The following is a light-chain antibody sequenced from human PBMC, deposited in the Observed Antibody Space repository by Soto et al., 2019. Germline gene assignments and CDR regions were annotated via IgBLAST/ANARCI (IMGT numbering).Light chain of an antibody. CDR2: SAS. J-gene: IGKJ1*01. CDR1: QSVSSSY. Sequence: EIVLTQSPGTLSLSPGERATLSCRASQSVSSSYLAWYQQKPDQAPRLLIYSASSRATGIPDRFSGSGSGTDFTLTISRLEPEDFAVYYCQRYGGFGQGTKVDIK. V-gene: IGKV3-20*01. CDR3: QRYGG.